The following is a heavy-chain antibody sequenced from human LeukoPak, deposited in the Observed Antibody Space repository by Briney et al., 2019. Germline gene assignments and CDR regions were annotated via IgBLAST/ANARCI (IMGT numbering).Heavy chain of an antibody. V-gene: IGHV1-69*04. D-gene: IGHD3-3*01. CDR3: ARAETYDFWSGYNDYYYGMDV. Sequence: GASVKVSCKASGGTFSSYAISWVRQAPGQGLEWMGRIIPILGIANYAQKFQGRVTITADKSTSTAYMELSSLRSEDTAVYYCARAETYDFWSGYNDYYYGMDVWGQGTTVTVSS. CDR2: IIPILGIA. CDR1: GGTFSSYA. J-gene: IGHJ6*02.